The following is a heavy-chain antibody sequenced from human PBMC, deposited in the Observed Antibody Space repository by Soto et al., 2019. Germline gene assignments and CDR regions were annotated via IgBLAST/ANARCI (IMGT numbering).Heavy chain of an antibody. CDR3: AREGGGYCSGGSCQVDY. D-gene: IGHD2-15*01. CDR2: IYYRGNT. CDR1: GGSISSSGYY. V-gene: IGHV4-39*02. Sequence: SETLSLTSTVSGGSISSSGYYWGWIRQPPGKGLEWIGSIYYRGNTYYNPSLKSRVTISVDTSKNQFSLKLSSVTAADTAVYYCAREGGGYCSGGSCQVDYWGQGTLVTVSS. J-gene: IGHJ4*02.